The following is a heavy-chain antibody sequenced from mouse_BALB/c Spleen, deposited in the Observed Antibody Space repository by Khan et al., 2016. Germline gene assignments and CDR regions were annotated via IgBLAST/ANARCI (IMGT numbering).Heavy chain of an antibody. V-gene: IGHV4-1*02. Sequence: EVKLLESGGGLVQPGGSLKLSCAASGFDFSRFWMSWVRQAPGKGLEWIGEINPDTITIDYTPSLKDRFIISRDNAKTTLYLQMSRVRSEDTALYYCARGNYVPGSLDYWGQDTTLTVSS. CDR3: ARGNYVPGSLDY. J-gene: IGHJ2*01. CDR2: INPDTITI. CDR1: GFDFSRFW. D-gene: IGHD2-1*01.